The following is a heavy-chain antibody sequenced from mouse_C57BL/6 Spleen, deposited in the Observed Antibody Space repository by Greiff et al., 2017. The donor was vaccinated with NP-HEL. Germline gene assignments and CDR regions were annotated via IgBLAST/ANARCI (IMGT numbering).Heavy chain of an antibody. CDR2: IDPSDSYT. CDR3: ARGYGSSYLYYFDY. Sequence: QVQLQQPGAELVRPGTSVKLSCKASGYTFTSYWMHWVKQRPGQGLEWIGVIDPSDSYTNYNQKFKGKATLTVDTSSSTAYMQRSSLTSEDSAVYYCARGYGSSYLYYFDYWGQGTTLTVSS. J-gene: IGHJ2*01. CDR1: GYTFTSYW. V-gene: IGHV1-59*01. D-gene: IGHD1-1*01.